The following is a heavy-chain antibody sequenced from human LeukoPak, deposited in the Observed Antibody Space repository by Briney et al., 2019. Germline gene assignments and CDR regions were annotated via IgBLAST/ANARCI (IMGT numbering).Heavy chain of an antibody. Sequence: GGSLRLSCAASGFTFSSYGMSWVRQAPGKGLEWVAVISYDGSNKYYADSVKGRFTISRDNAKNSLYLQMNSLRAEDTAVYYCARGGSITIFGVVIHSGPYYFDYWGQGTLVTVSS. J-gene: IGHJ4*02. CDR1: GFTFSSYG. D-gene: IGHD3-3*01. CDR2: ISYDGSNK. V-gene: IGHV3-30*03. CDR3: ARGGSITIFGVVIHSGPYYFDY.